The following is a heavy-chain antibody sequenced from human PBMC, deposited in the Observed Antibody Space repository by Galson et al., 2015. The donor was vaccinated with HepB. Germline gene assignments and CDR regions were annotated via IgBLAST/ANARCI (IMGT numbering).Heavy chain of an antibody. Sequence: LSLTCTVSGASISGYYWSWIRQPPGKGLEWIGYLYYSGSNNYNPSLQSRVTISVDTSKSQFSLKLNSVTAADTAVYYCARGNDYGGYRFDYWGQGTLVTVSS. J-gene: IGHJ4*02. CDR2: LYYSGSN. CDR3: ARGNDYGGYRFDY. CDR1: GASISGYY. V-gene: IGHV4-59*01. D-gene: IGHD4-23*01.